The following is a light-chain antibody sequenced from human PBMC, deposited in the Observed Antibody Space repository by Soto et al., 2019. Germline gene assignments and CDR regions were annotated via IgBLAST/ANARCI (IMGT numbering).Light chain of an antibody. Sequence: EIVMTQSPATLSVSPGDRATLSCRASQSVSNNLAWYQQKPGQAPRLLVYLASTRATGIPARFSGSGSGTEFTLTISSLEPEDFAVYYCQQRSNWPPITFGQGTRLEIK. CDR2: LAS. J-gene: IGKJ5*01. V-gene: IGKV3D-15*01. CDR1: QSVSNN. CDR3: QQRSNWPPIT.